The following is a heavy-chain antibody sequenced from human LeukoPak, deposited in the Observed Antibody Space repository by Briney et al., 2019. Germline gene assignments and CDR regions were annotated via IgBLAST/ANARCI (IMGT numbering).Heavy chain of an antibody. CDR3: ARDPSPVYYYDSSGYWDY. CDR2: VYSGGST. J-gene: IGHJ4*02. V-gene: IGHV3-53*01. Sequence: AGGSLRLSCAASGFTVSSNYMSWVRQAPGKGLGWVSVVYSGGSTYYADSVKGRFTISRDNSKNTLYLQMNSLRAEDTAVYYCARDPSPVYYYDSSGYWDYWGQGTLVTVSS. D-gene: IGHD3-22*01. CDR1: GFTVSSNY.